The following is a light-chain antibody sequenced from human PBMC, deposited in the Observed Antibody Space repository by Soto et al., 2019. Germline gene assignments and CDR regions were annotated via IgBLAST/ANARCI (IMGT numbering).Light chain of an antibody. CDR3: QHSHIAPLT. CDR2: AAS. Sequence: DIQMTQSPSSLSASVGDRVTITCRASQSISSHLNWYQQKPGKAPKLLICAASTLLSWVPSRFSGGGSGTDFTLTIGSLQPEDVATYSCQHSHIAPLTFGGGTKVEIK. CDR1: QSISSH. J-gene: IGKJ4*01. V-gene: IGKV1-39*01.